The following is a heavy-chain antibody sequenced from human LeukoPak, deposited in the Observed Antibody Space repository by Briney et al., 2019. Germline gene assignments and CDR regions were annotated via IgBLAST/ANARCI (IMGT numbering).Heavy chain of an antibody. V-gene: IGHV5-51*01. J-gene: IGHJ4*02. Sequence: GESLKISCKGSGYSFTSYWIGWVRQMPGKGLEWMGIIYPGGSDTRYSPSFQGQVTISADKSISTAYLQWSSLKASDTAMYYCARSGTMVRGVIIRSPNYFDYWGQGTLVTVSS. CDR1: GYSFTSYW. CDR2: IYPGGSDT. CDR3: ARSGTMVRGVIIRSPNYFDY. D-gene: IGHD3-10*01.